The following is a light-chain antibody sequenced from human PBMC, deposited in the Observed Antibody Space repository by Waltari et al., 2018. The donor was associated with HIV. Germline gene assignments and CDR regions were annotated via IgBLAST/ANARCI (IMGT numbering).Light chain of an antibody. CDR1: QSVLYTSNNQSY. V-gene: IGKV4-1*01. Sequence: DILLTQSPDSLAVSLGERAPLNGNSSQSVLYTSNNQSYLAWFQQKPGQPPKLLIYWASTRESGVPERFSGSGSGTDFTLTISGLQPEDVAIYFCHQYYSNFLTFGGGTKVEIK. CDR3: HQYYSNFLT. J-gene: IGKJ4*01. CDR2: WAS.